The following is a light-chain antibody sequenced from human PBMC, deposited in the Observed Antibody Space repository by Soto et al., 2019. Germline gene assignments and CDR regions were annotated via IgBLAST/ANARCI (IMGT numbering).Light chain of an antibody. CDR2: KAS. Sequence: DIQMTQSPATLSASVGDRVTITCRASQSISSWLAWYQQKPGKAPKLLIYKASSLESGVPSRFSVSGSVREFALAISSLQPDDFPTYYGQQYNSYHRAVGQRTKVDIK. CDR1: QSISSW. J-gene: IGKJ1*01. CDR3: QQYNSYHRA. V-gene: IGKV1-5*03.